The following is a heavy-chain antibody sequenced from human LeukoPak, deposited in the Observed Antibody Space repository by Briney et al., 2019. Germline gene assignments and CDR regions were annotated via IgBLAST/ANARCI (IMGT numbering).Heavy chain of an antibody. Sequence: GGSLRLSCTASGFTFSSYSMNWVRQAPGKGLEWVSSISTSSSYIYYADSVKGRFTISRDNAKNSLYLQMNSLRAEDTAVYYCARDRSQGWDSSGYYPDAFNIWGQGTMVTVSS. CDR2: ISTSSSYI. D-gene: IGHD3-22*01. V-gene: IGHV3-21*01. CDR1: GFTFSSYS. J-gene: IGHJ3*02. CDR3: ARDRSQGWDSSGYYPDAFNI.